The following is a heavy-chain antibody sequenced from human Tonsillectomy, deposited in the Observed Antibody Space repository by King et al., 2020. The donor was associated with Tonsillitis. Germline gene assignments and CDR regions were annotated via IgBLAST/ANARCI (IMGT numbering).Heavy chain of an antibody. CDR2: ISSSGTTI. CDR3: ASGGAVAGTRWFDP. CDR1: GITFSDYY. Sequence: VQLVESGGGLVKPGGSLRLSCAASGITFSDYYMSWIRQAPGKGLEWISYISSSGTTIHYADSVRGRFTISRDNAKNSLYLQMNNLRAEDTAMYYCASGGAVAGTRWFDPWGQGTLVTVSS. D-gene: IGHD6-13*01. J-gene: IGHJ5*02. V-gene: IGHV3-11*01.